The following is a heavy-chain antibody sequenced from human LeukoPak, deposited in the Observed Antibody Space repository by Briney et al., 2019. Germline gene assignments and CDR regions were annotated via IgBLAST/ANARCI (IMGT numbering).Heavy chain of an antibody. V-gene: IGHV3-23*01. CDR3: AKRLGTVTSGYDY. D-gene: IGHD4-17*01. Sequence: RRSLRLSCAASGFTFSSYAMSTVPQTPGQGLECVSDNSLSGGSTYYGDSVKGRFTVPRDNANDTLYLQMNGLRAEDAAVYYCAKRLGTVTSGYDYWGQGTLVTVCS. CDR2: NSLSGGST. J-gene: IGHJ4*02. CDR1: GFTFSSYA.